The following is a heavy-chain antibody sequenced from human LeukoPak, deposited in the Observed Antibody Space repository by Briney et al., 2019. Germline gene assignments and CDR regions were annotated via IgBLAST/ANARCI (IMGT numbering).Heavy chain of an antibody. Sequence: ASVKVSCKASGGTFSSYAISWVRQAPGQGLEWMGGIIPIFGTANYAQKFQGRVTITTDESTSTAYMELSSLRAEDTAVYYCAKAFHDPPPTTWYYYGMDVWGQGTTVTVSS. V-gene: IGHV1-69*05. CDR1: GGTFSSYA. J-gene: IGHJ6*02. D-gene: IGHD2/OR15-2a*01. CDR3: AKAFHDPPPTTWYYYGMDV. CDR2: IIPIFGTA.